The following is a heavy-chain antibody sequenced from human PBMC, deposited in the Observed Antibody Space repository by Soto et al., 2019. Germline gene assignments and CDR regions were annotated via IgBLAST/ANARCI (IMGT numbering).Heavy chain of an antibody. D-gene: IGHD5-18*01. CDR3: ARVAIRGNRMDAFDI. CDR1: GGSISSSNW. CDR2: IYHSGST. Sequence: ASETLSLTCAVSGGSISSSNWWSWVRQPPGKGLEWIGEIYHSGSTNYNPSLKSRVTISVDKSKKQFSLKLSSVTAADTAVYYCARVAIRGNRMDAFDIWGQGTMVTVSS. J-gene: IGHJ3*02. V-gene: IGHV4-4*02.